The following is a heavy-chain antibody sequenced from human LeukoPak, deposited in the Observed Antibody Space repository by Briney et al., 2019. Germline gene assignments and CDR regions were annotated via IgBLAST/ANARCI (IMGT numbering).Heavy chain of an antibody. D-gene: IGHD3-22*01. CDR3: TSGDPKYYYDSSGYYGY. J-gene: IGHJ4*02. V-gene: IGHV3-73*01. Sequence: AGGSLRLSRAASGFTFSGSAMHWVRQASGKGLEWVGRIRSKANSYATAYAASVKGRFTISRDDSKNTAYLQMNSLKTEDTAVYYCTSGDPKYYYDSSGYYGYWGQGTLVTVSS. CDR1: GFTFSGSA. CDR2: IRSKANSYAT.